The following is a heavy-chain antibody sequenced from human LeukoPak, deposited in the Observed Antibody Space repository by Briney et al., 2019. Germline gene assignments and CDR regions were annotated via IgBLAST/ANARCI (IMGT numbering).Heavy chain of an antibody. CDR1: GGSISSGGYY. D-gene: IGHD3-9*01. CDR3: ARRDYDILTGYWYYFDY. CDR2: IYYSGST. J-gene: IGHJ4*02. Sequence: SETLSLTCTVSGGSISSGGYYWSWIRQHPGKGLEWIGYIYYSGSTNYNPSLKSRVTISVDRSKNQFSLKLSSVTAADTAVYYCARRDYDILTGYWYYFDYWGQGTLVTVSS. V-gene: IGHV4-31*03.